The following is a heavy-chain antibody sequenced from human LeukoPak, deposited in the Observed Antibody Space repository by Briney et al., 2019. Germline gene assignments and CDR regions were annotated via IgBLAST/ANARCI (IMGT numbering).Heavy chain of an antibody. J-gene: IGHJ4*02. V-gene: IGHV5-51*01. CDR3: ASGGAYCGGDCYPYFDY. Sequence: GESLKISCKGSGYSFTSYCIGWVRQMPGKGLEWMGIIYPGDSDTRYSPSFQGQVTISADKSISTAYLQWSSLKASDTAMYYCASGGAYCGGDCYPYFDYWGQGTLVTVSS. CDR1: GYSFTSYC. D-gene: IGHD2-21*02. CDR2: IYPGDSDT.